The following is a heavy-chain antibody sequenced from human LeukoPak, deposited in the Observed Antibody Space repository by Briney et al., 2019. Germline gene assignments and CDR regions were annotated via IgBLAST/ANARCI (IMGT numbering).Heavy chain of an antibody. CDR1: GFTFSAYD. CDR3: AKGLKHCSGGSCSLYMDV. Sequence: GGSLRLSCAASGFTFSAYDMHWVRQAPGKGLEWVAVLWDDGSRKYSADSVRGRFTISRDNSKNTLYLQMNSLRAEDTAVYYCAKGLKHCSGGSCSLYMDVWGKGTTVTVSS. D-gene: IGHD2-15*01. J-gene: IGHJ6*03. V-gene: IGHV3-33*06. CDR2: LWDDGSRK.